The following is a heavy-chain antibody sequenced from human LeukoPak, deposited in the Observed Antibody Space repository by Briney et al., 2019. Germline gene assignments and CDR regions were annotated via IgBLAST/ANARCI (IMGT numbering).Heavy chain of an antibody. CDR2: IKQGGSEK. CDR1: GFTFSSYW. J-gene: IGHJ4*02. D-gene: IGHD3-22*01. CDR3: ARAPSAITMIVVEATGGEYYFDY. V-gene: IGHV3-7*01. Sequence: GGSLRLSCAASGFTFSSYWMSWVRQAPGKVLEWGANIKQGGSEKYYVDSVKGRFTIARDNAKNSLYLQMNSLRAEDTAVYYCARAPSAITMIVVEATGGEYYFDYWGQGTLVTVSS.